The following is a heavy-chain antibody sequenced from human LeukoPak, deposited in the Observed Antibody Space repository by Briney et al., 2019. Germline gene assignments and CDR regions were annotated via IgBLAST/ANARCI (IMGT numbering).Heavy chain of an antibody. CDR3: ARASVLYDFWSGYAAFDY. J-gene: IGHJ4*02. Sequence: SQTLSLTCTVSGGSISSGDYYWSRIRQPPGKGLEWIGYIYYSGSTYYNPSLKSRVTISVDTSKNQFSLKLSSVTAADTAVYYCARASVLYDFWSGYAAFDYWGQGTLVTVSS. CDR2: IYYSGST. CDR1: GGSISSGDYY. V-gene: IGHV4-30-4*08. D-gene: IGHD3-3*01.